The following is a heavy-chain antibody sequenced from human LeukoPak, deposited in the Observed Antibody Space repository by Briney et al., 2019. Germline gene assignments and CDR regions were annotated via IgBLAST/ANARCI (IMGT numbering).Heavy chain of an antibody. CDR3: ARASRTGGFDY. V-gene: IGHV4-39*01. D-gene: IGHD7-27*01. CDR2: IYYSGST. CDR1: SGSISSSSYY. J-gene: IGHJ4*02. Sequence: PSETLSLTCTVSSGSISSSSYYWGWIRQPPGKGLEWIGSIYYSGSTYYNPSLKSRVTISVDTSKNQFSLKLSSVTASDTDVYYCARASRTGGFDYWGQGALVTVSS.